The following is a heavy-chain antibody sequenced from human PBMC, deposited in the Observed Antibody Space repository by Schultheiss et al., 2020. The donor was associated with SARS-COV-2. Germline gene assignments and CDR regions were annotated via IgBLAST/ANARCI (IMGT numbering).Heavy chain of an antibody. CDR2: ISAYNGNT. CDR3: ARYGITIFGAPTGMDV. V-gene: IGHV1-18*01. Sequence: ASVKVSCKASGYTFTSYGISWVRQAPGQGLEWMGWISAYNGNTNYAQKLQGRVTMTTDTSTSTAYMELSRLRSDDTAVYYCARYGITIFGAPTGMDVWGQGTTVTVSS. J-gene: IGHJ6*02. D-gene: IGHD3-3*01. CDR1: GYTFTSYG.